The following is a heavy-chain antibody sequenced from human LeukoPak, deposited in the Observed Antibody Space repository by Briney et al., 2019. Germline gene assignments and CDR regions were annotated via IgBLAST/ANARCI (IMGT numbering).Heavy chain of an antibody. V-gene: IGHV4-39*01. J-gene: IGHJ4*02. Sequence: PSETLSLTCTVSGGSISSSSYYWGWIRQPPGKGLEWIGSIYYSGSTYYNPSLKSRVTISVDTSKNQFSLKLSSVTAADTAVYYCARARGGIYFDYWGQGTLVTVSS. CDR3: ARARGGIYFDY. D-gene: IGHD3-16*01. CDR1: GGSISSSSYY. CDR2: IYYSGST.